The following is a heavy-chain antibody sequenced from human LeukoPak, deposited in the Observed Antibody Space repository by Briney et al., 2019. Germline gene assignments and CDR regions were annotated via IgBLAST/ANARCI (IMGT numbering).Heavy chain of an antibody. D-gene: IGHD3-16*01. CDR2: INHSGST. CDR1: GESFSGYY. Sequence: SETLSLTCAVYGESFSGYYWSWIRQPPGKGLEWIGEINHSGSTNYNPSLKSRVTISVDTSKNQFSLKLSSVTAADTAVYYCARDWGVAATPGYMDVWGKGTTVTVSS. V-gene: IGHV4-34*01. J-gene: IGHJ6*03. CDR3: ARDWGVAATPGYMDV.